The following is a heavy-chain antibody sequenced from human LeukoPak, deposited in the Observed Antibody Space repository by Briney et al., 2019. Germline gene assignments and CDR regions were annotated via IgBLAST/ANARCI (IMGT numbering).Heavy chain of an antibody. V-gene: IGHV3-9*01. D-gene: IGHD3-22*01. J-gene: IGHJ3*02. CDR2: ISWNSGNI. Sequence: PGGSLRLSCAASGFTFDDYAMHWVRQAPGKGLEWVSGISWNSGNIGYADSVKGRFTISRDNSKNTLYLQMNSLRAEDTAVYYCAKLYDSSGYDAFDIWGQGTMVTVSS. CDR3: AKLYDSSGYDAFDI. CDR1: GFTFDDYA.